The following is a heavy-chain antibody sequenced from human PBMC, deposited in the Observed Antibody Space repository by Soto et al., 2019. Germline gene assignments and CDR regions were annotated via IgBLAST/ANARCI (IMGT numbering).Heavy chain of an antibody. CDR2: ISIHSGKT. CDR3: ARQKVLLFLPDF. V-gene: IGHV1-18*01. J-gene: IGHJ4*02. D-gene: IGHD3-10*01. CDR1: GFPFSDSG. Sequence: VQLVQSGGEMKKPGASVKVSCKASGFPFSDSGIAWVRQAPGQGLEWMAWISIHSGKTTYAQALQDRVTLTTDTSTNTAYLDLRGIRSDDTAVYYCARQKVLLFLPDFWGQGTLVTVSS.